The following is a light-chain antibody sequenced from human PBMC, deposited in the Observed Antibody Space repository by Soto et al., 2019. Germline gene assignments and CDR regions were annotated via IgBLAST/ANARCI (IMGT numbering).Light chain of an antibody. V-gene: IGKV3-15*01. CDR2: GAS. Sequence: EIVLTQSPDTLSLSPGEISTLACSASQRVSSNYLTWYQQKPGQAPRPLIYGASTRATGIPARFSGSGSGTEFTLTISSLQSEDFAVYYCQHYNSWPLTFGQGTKVDIK. CDR3: QHYNSWPLT. CDR1: QRVSSN. J-gene: IGKJ1*01.